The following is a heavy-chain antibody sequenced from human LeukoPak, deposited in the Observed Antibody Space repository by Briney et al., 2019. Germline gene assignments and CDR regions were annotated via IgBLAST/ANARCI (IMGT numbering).Heavy chain of an antibody. CDR3: ARESISGHRDFDY. V-gene: IGHV3-48*01. CDR2: ISSGSRTI. CDR1: GFTFSSYS. Sequence: GGSLRLSCAASGFTFSSYSMNWVRQAPGKGLEWVSYISSGSRTIYYADSVKGRFIMSRDNAKNSLYLQMNSLRAEDTAVYYCARESISGHRDFDYWGQGALVTVSS. D-gene: IGHD1-26*01. J-gene: IGHJ4*02.